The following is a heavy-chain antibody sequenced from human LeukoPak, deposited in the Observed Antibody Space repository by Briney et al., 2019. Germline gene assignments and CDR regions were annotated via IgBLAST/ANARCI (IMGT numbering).Heavy chain of an antibody. J-gene: IGHJ6*02. Sequence: SETLSLTCTVSGGSISSGGYYWSWIRQHPGKGLEWIGYICYSGSTYYNPSLKSRVTISVDTSKNQFSLKLSSVTAADTAVYYCARDLTGPSRHDFWSGRKYYYYGMDVWGQGTTVTVSS. V-gene: IGHV4-31*03. CDR1: GGSISSGGYY. CDR3: ARDLTGPSRHDFWSGRKYYYYGMDV. D-gene: IGHD3-3*01. CDR2: ICYSGST.